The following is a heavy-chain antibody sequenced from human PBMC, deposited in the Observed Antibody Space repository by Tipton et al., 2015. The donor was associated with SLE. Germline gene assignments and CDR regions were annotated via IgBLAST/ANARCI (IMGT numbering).Heavy chain of an antibody. CDR1: GGSISSSSYY. Sequence: TLSLTCTVSGGSISSSSYYWGWIRQPPGKGQEWIGSLYYSGRTYYNPSLKSRVTISVDTSKNQFSLKLSSVTAADTAVYYCARSYYYGAGSYDGMDVWGQGTTVTVSS. J-gene: IGHJ6*02. CDR3: ARSYYYGAGSYDGMDV. D-gene: IGHD3-10*01. V-gene: IGHV4-39*01. CDR2: LYYSGRT.